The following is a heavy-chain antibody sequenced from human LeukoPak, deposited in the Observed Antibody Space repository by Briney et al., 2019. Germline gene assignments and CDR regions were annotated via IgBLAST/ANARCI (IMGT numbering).Heavy chain of an antibody. CDR2: IFTTGGA. CDR3: VRDGPSWGLL. V-gene: IGHV4-4*07. CDR1: GGSIGTYY. Sequence: PSETLSLTCTVSGGSIGTYYWSWIRQPGGKGLEWIGRIFTTGGANYNPSLKSRVTMSLDAPKNLFSLKLNSVTAADTAVYYCVRDGPSWGLLWGQGALVTVSS. D-gene: IGHD7-27*01. J-gene: IGHJ4*02.